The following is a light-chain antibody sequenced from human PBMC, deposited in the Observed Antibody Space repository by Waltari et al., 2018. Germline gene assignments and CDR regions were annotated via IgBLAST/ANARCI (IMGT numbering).Light chain of an antibody. CDR2: YDS. CDR1: NLDGKS. J-gene: IGLJ2*01. V-gene: IGLV3-21*01. CDR3: QVWETTSGHPTAV. Sequence: SYVLSQPPPASVAPGETARITCAGHNLDGKSGHWYQQKPGQAPVVVIYYDSDRPSGIPERFSGSNSGDTATLTITRVEAGDEADYSCQVWETTSGHPTAVFGGGTKLTVL.